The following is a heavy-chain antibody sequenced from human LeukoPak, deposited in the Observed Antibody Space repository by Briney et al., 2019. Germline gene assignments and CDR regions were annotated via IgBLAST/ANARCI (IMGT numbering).Heavy chain of an antibody. CDR1: GFTFSSYW. CDR3: ARVGPLLWFGESPGYYYYGMDV. V-gene: IGHV3-7*03. J-gene: IGHJ6*04. CDR2: IKQDGSEK. Sequence: PGGSLRLSCAASGFTFSSYWMSWVRQAPGKGLEWVANIKQDGSEKYYVDSVKGRFTISRDNAKNSLYLQMNSLGAEDTAVYYCARVGPLLWFGESPGYYYYGMDVWGKGTTVTVSS. D-gene: IGHD3-10*01.